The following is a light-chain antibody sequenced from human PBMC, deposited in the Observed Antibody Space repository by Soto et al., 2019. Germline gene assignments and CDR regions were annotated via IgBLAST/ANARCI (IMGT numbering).Light chain of an antibody. CDR1: QSVSSN. Sequence: EIVMTQSPATLSVSPGEGATLSCWASQSVSSNLAWYQQKPGQSPRLLIYGASTRATGIPARFSGSGSGTEFTLSISSLQSEDFDVYYCQYYNHWHRMLGQGTKVDIK. J-gene: IGKJ1*01. CDR2: GAS. CDR3: QYYNHWHRM. V-gene: IGKV3-15*01.